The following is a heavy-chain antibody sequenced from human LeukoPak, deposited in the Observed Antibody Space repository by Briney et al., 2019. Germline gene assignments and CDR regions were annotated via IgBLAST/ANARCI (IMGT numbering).Heavy chain of an antibody. D-gene: IGHD3-22*01. J-gene: IGHJ4*02. V-gene: IGHV3-30*02. CDR2: IRYDGSNK. CDR3: AKARDYYDSNPDY. CDR1: GFTFSSYG. Sequence: PGGSLRLSCAASGFTFSSYGMHWVRQAPGKGLEWVAFIRYDGSNKYYADSVKGRFTISRDNSKNTLYLQMNSLRAEDTAVYYCAKARDYYDSNPDYWGQGTLVTVSS.